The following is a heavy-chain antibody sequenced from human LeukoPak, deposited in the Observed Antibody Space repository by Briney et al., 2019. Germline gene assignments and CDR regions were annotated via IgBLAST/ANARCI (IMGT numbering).Heavy chain of an antibody. CDR1: GFTFSSYS. D-gene: IGHD3-3*01. Sequence: GGSLRLSCAASGFTFSSYSMNWVRQAPGKGLEWISYIDFSGNTIYYADSVQGRFSISRDNAKNSVYLQMNSLRAEDTAVYYCARGFGVAYYYYSMDVWGKGTTVTISS. J-gene: IGHJ6*03. CDR3: ARGFGVAYYYYSMDV. CDR2: IDFSGNTI. V-gene: IGHV3-48*04.